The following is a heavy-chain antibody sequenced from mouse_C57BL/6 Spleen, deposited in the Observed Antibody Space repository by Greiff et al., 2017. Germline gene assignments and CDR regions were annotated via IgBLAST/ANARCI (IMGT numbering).Heavy chain of an antibody. CDR1: GYTFTSYW. Sequence: QVQLQQPGAELVKPGASVKMSCKASGYTFTSYWITWVKQRPGQGLEWIGDLYPGSGSTNYNEKFKSKATLTVDTSSSTAYMQLSILTSEDSSVYYWARTEYGNPFADWGQGTLVTVSA. V-gene: IGHV1-55*01. CDR2: LYPGSGST. J-gene: IGHJ3*01. D-gene: IGHD2-1*01. CDR3: ARTEYGNPFAD.